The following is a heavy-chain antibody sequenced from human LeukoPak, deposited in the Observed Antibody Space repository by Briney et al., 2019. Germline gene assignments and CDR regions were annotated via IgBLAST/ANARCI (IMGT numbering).Heavy chain of an antibody. D-gene: IGHD2-15*01. V-gene: IGHV4-38-2*02. Sequence: SETLSLTCTVSGYSINSGYYWSWIRQSPERGLEWIGEISHSGSTNYNPSLRSRLTISVDTSKKQFSLKVSSVTAADTAVYYCARVTGCSGGSCYPYNWFDPWGQGTLVTVSS. J-gene: IGHJ5*02. CDR3: ARVTGCSGGSCYPYNWFDP. CDR1: GYSINSGYY. CDR2: ISHSGST.